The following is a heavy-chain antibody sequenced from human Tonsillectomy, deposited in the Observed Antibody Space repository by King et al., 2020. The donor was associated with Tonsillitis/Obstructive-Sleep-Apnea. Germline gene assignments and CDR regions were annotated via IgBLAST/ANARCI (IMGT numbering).Heavy chain of an antibody. D-gene: IGHD1-1*01. Sequence: VTLKESGPALVKPTQTLTLTCTFSGFSLSTSGMCVSWIRQPPGKALEWLARIDWDEDKYYSPSLKTRLTISQDTSKNQVVLTMTHMDPVDTATYYCARTSWTGSRAHYFDYWGQGTLVTVSS. CDR3: ARTSWTGSRAHYFDY. J-gene: IGHJ4*02. V-gene: IGHV2-70*11. CDR1: GFSLSTSGMC. CDR2: IDWDEDK.